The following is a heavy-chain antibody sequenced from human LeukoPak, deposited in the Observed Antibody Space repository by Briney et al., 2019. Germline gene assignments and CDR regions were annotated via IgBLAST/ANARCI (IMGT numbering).Heavy chain of an antibody. CDR3: ARDPPGGYSGYPFDY. J-gene: IGHJ4*02. V-gene: IGHV3-33*01. Sequence: GGSLRLSCAASGFTFSSYGMHWVRQAPGKGLEWVAVIWYDGSNKYYADSVKGRFTISRDNSKNTLYLQMNSLRAEDTAVYYCARDPPGGYSGYPFDYWGQGTLVTVSS. CDR2: IWYDGSNK. D-gene: IGHD5-12*01. CDR1: GFTFSSYG.